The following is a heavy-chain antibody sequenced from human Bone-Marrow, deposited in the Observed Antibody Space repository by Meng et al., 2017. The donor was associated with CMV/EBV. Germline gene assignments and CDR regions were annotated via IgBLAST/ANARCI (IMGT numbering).Heavy chain of an antibody. D-gene: IGHD2-2*02. CDR3: ARVGYCSSTSCYTPYYYYYGMDV. J-gene: IGHJ6*02. CDR2: INHSGST. CDR1: GGSFSGYY. V-gene: IGHV4-34*01. Sequence: SETLSLTCAVYGGSFSGYYWSWIRQPPGKGLEWIGEINHSGSTNYNPSLKSRVTISVDTSKNQFSLKLSSVTAADTAVYHCARVGYCSSTSCYTPYYYYYGMDVWGQGTTVTVSS.